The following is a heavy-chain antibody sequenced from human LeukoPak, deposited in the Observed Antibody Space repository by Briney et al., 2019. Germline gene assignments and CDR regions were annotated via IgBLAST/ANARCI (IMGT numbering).Heavy chain of an antibody. D-gene: IGHD5-18*01. CDR2: INPSGGST. CDR3: ARPTRGYSYGYDFDY. Sequence: ASVKVSCKASGYTFTSYYMHWVRQAPGQGLEWMGIINPSGGSTSYAQKFQGRVTMTRDTSTSTVYMELSSLRSEDTAMYYCARPTRGYSYGYDFDYWGQGTLVTVSS. J-gene: IGHJ4*02. V-gene: IGHV1-46*01. CDR1: GYTFTSYY.